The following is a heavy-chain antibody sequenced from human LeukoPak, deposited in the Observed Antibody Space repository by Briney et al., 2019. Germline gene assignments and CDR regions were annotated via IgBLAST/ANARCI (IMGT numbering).Heavy chain of an antibody. J-gene: IGHJ4*02. CDR2: ITRSNYI. CDR3: ARHMERWRQFTHSLDY. D-gene: IGHD5-24*01. CDR1: GFTFSSYS. Sequence: GGSLRLSCAASGFTFSSYSMNWVRQAPGKGLEWVSSITRSNYIYYADSVKGRFTISRDNAKNSLYLQMNSLRAEDTAVYYCARHMERWRQFTHSLDYWGQGTLVTVSS. V-gene: IGHV3-21*06.